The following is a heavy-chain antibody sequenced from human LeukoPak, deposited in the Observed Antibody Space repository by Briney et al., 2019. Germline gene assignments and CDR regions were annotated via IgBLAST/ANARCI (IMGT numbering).Heavy chain of an antibody. J-gene: IGHJ4*02. D-gene: IGHD3-10*01. CDR1: GYNFNSYG. V-gene: IGHV1-18*01. Sequence: ASVKVSCKASGYNFNSYGFSWVRQAPGQGLEWMGWISAYNGNTNYAQNLQGRVTMTRNTSISTAYMELSSLRSEDTAVYYCARGLLGSYYFDYWGQGTLVTVSS. CDR2: ISAYNGNT. CDR3: ARGLLGSYYFDY.